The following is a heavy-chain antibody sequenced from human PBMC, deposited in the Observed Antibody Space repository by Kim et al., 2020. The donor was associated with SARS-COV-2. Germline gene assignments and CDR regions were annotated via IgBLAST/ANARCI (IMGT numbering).Heavy chain of an antibody. CDR3: ARDYLVFSSSWYEYYYYYYGMDV. D-gene: IGHD6-13*01. J-gene: IGHJ6*02. CDR1: GFTFSSYA. CDR2: ISYDGSNK. V-gene: IGHV3-30*04. Sequence: GGSLRLSCAASGFTFSSYAMHWVRQAPGKGLEWVAVISYDGSNKYYADSVKGRFTISRDNSKNTLYLQMNSLRAEDTAVYYCARDYLVFSSSWYEYYYYYYGMDVWGQGTTVTVSS.